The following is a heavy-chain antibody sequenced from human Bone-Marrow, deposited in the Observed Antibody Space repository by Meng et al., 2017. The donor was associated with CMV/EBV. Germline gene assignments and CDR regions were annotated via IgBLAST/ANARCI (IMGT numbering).Heavy chain of an antibody. J-gene: IGHJ6*02. CDR1: GGSVSSGSYY. Sequence: GSLRLSCTVSGGSVSSGSYYWSWIRQPPGKGLEWIGYIYYSESTNYNPSLKSRVTISVDTSKNQFSLKLSSVTAADTAVYYCAAWEAYYYGMDVWGQGTTVTVSS. CDR3: AAWEAYYYGMDV. V-gene: IGHV4-61*01. D-gene: IGHD1-26*01. CDR2: IYYSEST.